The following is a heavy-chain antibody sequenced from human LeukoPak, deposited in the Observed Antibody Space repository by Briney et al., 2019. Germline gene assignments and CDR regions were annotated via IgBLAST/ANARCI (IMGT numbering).Heavy chain of an antibody. CDR2: IYYSGST. J-gene: IGHJ4*02. V-gene: IGHV4-31*03. CDR1: GGSISSGGYY. CDR3: ARGGISGYDFDY. D-gene: IGHD5-12*01. Sequence: SQTLSLTCTVSGGSISSGGYYWSWIRQHPGKGLEWIGYIYYSGSTYYNPSLKSRVTISVDTSKNQFSLKLSSVTAADTAVYYCARGGISGYDFDYWGQGTLVTVSS.